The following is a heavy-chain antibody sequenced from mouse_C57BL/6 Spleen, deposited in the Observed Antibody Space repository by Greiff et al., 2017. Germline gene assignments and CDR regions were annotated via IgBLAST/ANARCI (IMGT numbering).Heavy chain of an antibody. CDR2: ISDGGSYT. CDR3: ARRDSSGVFDY. J-gene: IGHJ2*01. V-gene: IGHV5-4*03. CDR1: GFTFSSYA. Sequence: EVKLMESGGGLVKPGGSLKLSCAASGFTFSSYAMSWVRQTPEKRLECVATISDGGSYTYYPDNVKGRFTISRDNAKNNLYLQMSHLKSEDTAMXYCARRDSSGVFDYWGQGTTLTVSS. D-gene: IGHD3-2*02.